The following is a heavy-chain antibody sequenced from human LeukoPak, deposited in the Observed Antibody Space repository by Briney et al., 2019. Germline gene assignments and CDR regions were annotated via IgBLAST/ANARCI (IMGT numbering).Heavy chain of an antibody. Sequence: GGSLRLSCAASGFTFNDYYMTWIRQAPGEGAEWISHISGTASTLFYADSVKGRFTISRDNAKHSLFLQMNSLRAEDTAVYYCARDTAGRTWYPANYMDVWGKGTTVTVSS. V-gene: IGHV3-11*04. D-gene: IGHD1-14*01. CDR3: ARDTAGRTWYPANYMDV. CDR1: GFTFNDYY. J-gene: IGHJ6*04. CDR2: ISGTASTL.